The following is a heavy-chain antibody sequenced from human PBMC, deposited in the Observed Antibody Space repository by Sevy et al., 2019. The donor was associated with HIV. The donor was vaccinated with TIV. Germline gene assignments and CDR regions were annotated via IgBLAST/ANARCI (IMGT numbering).Heavy chain of an antibody. V-gene: IGHV3-23*01. CDR2: ISGSGGST. CDR3: AKAPRYSSSSGAFDI. Sequence: GESLKISCAASGFTFNNYAMSRVRQAPGMGLEWVSVISGSGGSTYIADSVKGRFIISRDNSKNTLYLQMNSLRAEDTAVYYCAKAPRYSSSSGAFDIWGQGTMVTVSS. CDR1: GFTFNNYA. J-gene: IGHJ3*02. D-gene: IGHD6-6*01.